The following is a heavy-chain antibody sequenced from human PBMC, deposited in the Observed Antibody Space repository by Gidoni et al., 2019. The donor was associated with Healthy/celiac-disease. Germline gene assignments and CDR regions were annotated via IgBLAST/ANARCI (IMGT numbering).Heavy chain of an antibody. D-gene: IGHD3-9*01. CDR3: ARVSLLRYFGGGGFDY. CDR1: GGSISSGDYY. Sequence: QVQLQESGPGLVKPSQTLSLTCTVSGGSISSGDYYWSWIRQPPGKGLEWIGYIYYSGSTYYNPSLKSRVTISVDTSKNQFSLKLSSVTAADTAVYYCARVSLLRYFGGGGFDYWGQGTLVTVSS. V-gene: IGHV4-30-4*01. J-gene: IGHJ4*02. CDR2: IYYSGST.